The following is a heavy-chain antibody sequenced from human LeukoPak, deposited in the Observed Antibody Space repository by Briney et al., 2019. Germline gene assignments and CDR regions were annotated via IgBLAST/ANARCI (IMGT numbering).Heavy chain of an antibody. CDR1: EFSFSNYA. V-gene: IGHV3-23*01. Sequence: SGGSLRLSCAASEFSFSNYAMSWVRQVPGKGLEWVSAISGRDDSAYYADSVKGRFTISRDTSKNTLYLQMNSLRAEDTAVYYCAKWGDYDVLTGYYDSDYWGQGTLVTVSS. CDR3: AKWGDYDVLTGYYDSDY. CDR2: ISGRDDSA. D-gene: IGHD3-9*01. J-gene: IGHJ4*02.